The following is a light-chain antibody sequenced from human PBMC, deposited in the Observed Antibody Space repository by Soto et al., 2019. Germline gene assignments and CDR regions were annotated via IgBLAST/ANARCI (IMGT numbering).Light chain of an antibody. Sequence: QSALTQPPSASGSPGQSVTISCTGTSSDVGGYNYVSWYQQHPGKAPKLMIYEVSKRPSGVPDRFSGSKSGNTASLTVSGLQAEDEADYYCSSYAGSNTHVVFGGGTKVTDL. CDR2: EVS. J-gene: IGLJ2*01. CDR3: SSYAGSNTHVV. CDR1: SSDVGGYNY. V-gene: IGLV2-8*01.